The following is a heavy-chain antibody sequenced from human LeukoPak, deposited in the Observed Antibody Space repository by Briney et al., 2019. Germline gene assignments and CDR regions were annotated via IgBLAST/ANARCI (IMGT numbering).Heavy chain of an antibody. V-gene: IGHV1-8*01. CDR1: GYTFTSYD. J-gene: IGHJ6*02. Sequence: ASVKDSCKASGYTFTSYDINWVRQATGQGLEWMGWMNPNSGNTGFAQKFQGRVTMTRNTSISTAYMELSSLRSEDTAVYYCARGGTARGREPFEPSYYYGLDVWGQGTTVTVSS. CDR3: ARGGTARGREPFEPSYYYGLDV. D-gene: IGHD5-18*01. CDR2: MNPNSGNT.